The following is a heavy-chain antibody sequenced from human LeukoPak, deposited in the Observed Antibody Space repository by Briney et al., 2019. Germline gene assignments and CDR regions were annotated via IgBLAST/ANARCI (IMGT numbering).Heavy chain of an antibody. CDR2: IYYSGST. D-gene: IGHD4-17*01. CDR3: ARDATVTTYGNDY. CDR1: GGSISSSNYY. J-gene: IGHJ4*02. V-gene: IGHV4-30-4*01. Sequence: SETLSLTCTVSGGSISSSNYYWSWIRQPPGKGLEWIGYIYYSGSTYYNPSLKSRVTISVDTSKNQFSLKLSSVTAADTAVYYCARDATVTTYGNDYWGQGALVTVSS.